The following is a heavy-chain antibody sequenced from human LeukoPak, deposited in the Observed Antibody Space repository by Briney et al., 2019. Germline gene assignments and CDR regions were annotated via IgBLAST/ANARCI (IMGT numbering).Heavy chain of an antibody. CDR1: GYTFTNCD. Sequence: ASVKVSCKASGYTFTNCDIYWVRQATGQGLEWMGWMNPNSGNTGYAQKFQGRVTITRNTSISTAYMELSRLRSEDTAVYYCARDGPPTGYYGSGSDYWGQGTLVTVSS. J-gene: IGHJ4*02. D-gene: IGHD3-10*01. CDR2: MNPNSGNT. V-gene: IGHV1-8*03. CDR3: ARDGPPTGYYGSGSDY.